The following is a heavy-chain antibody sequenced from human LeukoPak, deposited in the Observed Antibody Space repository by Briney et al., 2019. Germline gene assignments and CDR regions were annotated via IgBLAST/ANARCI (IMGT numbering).Heavy chain of an antibody. Sequence: PGGSLRLSCAASGFTFSSYGMNWVRQAPGKGLEWVSYISSSGSTIYYADSVKGRFTISRDNAKNSLYLQMNSLRAEDTAVYYCARDEYYYGSGSSDYWGQGTLVTVSS. CDR3: ARDEYYYGSGSSDY. J-gene: IGHJ4*02. D-gene: IGHD3-10*01. V-gene: IGHV3-48*03. CDR2: ISSSGSTI. CDR1: GFTFSSYG.